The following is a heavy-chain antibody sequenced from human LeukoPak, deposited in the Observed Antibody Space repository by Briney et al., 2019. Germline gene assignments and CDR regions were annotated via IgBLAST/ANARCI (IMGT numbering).Heavy chain of an antibody. Sequence: PSETLSLTCTVSGGSISSSSYYWGWIRQPPGKGLEWIGEINHSGSTNYNPSLKSRVTISVDTSKNQFSLKLSSVTAADTAVYYCARDRYGDYDGFLDYWGQGTLVTVSS. CDR3: ARDRYGDYDGFLDY. J-gene: IGHJ4*02. CDR2: INHSGST. D-gene: IGHD4-17*01. V-gene: IGHV4-39*07. CDR1: GGSISSSSYY.